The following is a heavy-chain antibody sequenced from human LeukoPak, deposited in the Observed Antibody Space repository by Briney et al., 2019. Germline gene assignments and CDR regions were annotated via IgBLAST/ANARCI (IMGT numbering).Heavy chain of an antibody. CDR2: IYHSGST. V-gene: IGHV4-38-2*02. CDR1: GYSISSGYY. CDR3: ARNYYDILTGYFNHDY. D-gene: IGHD3-9*01. J-gene: IGHJ4*02. Sequence: SETLSLTCTVSGYSISSGYYWGWIRQPPGKGLEWIGSIYHSGSTYYNPSLKSRVTISVDTSKNQFSLKLSSVTAADTAVYYCARNYYDILTGYFNHDYWGQGTLVTVSS.